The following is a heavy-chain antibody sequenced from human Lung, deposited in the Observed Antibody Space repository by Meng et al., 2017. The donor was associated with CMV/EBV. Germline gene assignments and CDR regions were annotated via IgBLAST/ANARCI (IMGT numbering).Heavy chain of an antibody. Sequence: GGSLRLXCAASAFTFSSYEMNWVRQAPGKGLEWVSYITSFGSTIHYADSVKGRFTISRDNAKNLLFLQMNSLRAEDTGVSYCAREDYGSGSLGDWGQGTLVTVSS. J-gene: IGHJ4*02. V-gene: IGHV3-48*03. CDR1: AFTFSSYE. D-gene: IGHD3-10*01. CDR2: ITSFGSTI. CDR3: AREDYGSGSLGD.